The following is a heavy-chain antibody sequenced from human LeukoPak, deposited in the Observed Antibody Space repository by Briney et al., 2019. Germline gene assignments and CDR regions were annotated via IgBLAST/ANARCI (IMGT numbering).Heavy chain of an antibody. Sequence: GGSLRLSCSASGFDFRMSAMHWVRQAPGKGLEWVAMIWRGGNYKFYVDAVKGRCTIYSDDFRSTFYLEMDSLTADDTAVYYCVTDPPDSGWAFWSWGQGALVTVST. CDR2: IWRGGNYK. D-gene: IGHD6-19*01. V-gene: IGHV3-33*01. CDR3: VTDPPDSGWAFWS. CDR1: GFDFRMSA. J-gene: IGHJ5*02.